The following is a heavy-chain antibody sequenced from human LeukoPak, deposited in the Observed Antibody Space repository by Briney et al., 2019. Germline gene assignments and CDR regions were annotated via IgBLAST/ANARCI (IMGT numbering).Heavy chain of an antibody. CDR1: GGSISSGDYY. J-gene: IGHJ3*02. Sequence: SETLSLTCTVSGGSISSGDYYWSWIRQPPGKGLEWIGYIYYSGSTYYNPSLKSRVTISVDTSKNQFSLKLSSVTAADTAVYYCARAPNYYDSSGWGAFDIWGQGTMVTVSS. V-gene: IGHV4-30-4*01. D-gene: IGHD3-22*01. CDR2: IYYSGST. CDR3: ARAPNYYDSSGWGAFDI.